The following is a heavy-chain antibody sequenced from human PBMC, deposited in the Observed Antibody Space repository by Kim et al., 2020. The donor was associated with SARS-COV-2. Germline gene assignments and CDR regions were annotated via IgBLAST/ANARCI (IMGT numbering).Heavy chain of an antibody. CDR2: INWNSGTI. V-gene: IGHV3-9*02. CDR1: GFISGDYA. D-gene: IGHD1-26*01. Sequence: GGSLRLSCAVSGFISGDYAMHWVRQAPGKSLEWVSGINWNSGTIGYADSVKGRFTISRDNAGNSLYLQMNSLRPEDTALYYCAKMGAVKSYFFYGMDVWG. CDR3: AKMGAVKSYFFYGMDV. J-gene: IGHJ6*01.